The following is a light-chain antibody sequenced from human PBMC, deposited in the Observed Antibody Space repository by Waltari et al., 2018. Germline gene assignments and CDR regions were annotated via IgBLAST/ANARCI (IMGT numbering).Light chain of an antibody. J-gene: IGLJ2*01. V-gene: IGLV2-14*03. CDR3: SSYTISNTRL. Sequence: QSALTQPASVSGSPGQSITISCTGTSSDVGTYNYVSWYQQHPGRAPQLMIYDVSNRPSGVSNRFSGSNSGNTASLTISGLQAEDEANYSCSSYTISNTRLFGGGTKLTVL. CDR2: DVS. CDR1: SSDVGTYNY.